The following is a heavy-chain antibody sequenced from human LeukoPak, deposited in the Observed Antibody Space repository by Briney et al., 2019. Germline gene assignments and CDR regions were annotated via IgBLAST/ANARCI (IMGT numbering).Heavy chain of an antibody. CDR2: INPNSGGT. CDR1: GYTFTVYY. D-gene: IGHD3-22*01. Sequence: GASVTVSCKASGYTFTVYYMHWVRQAPGQGLEWMGWINPNSGGTNFAQKFQGRVTMTRDTSISTAYMDLSRLRSDDTAVYYCARDVDHYDSTAKGLVDIWGQGTMVTVSS. V-gene: IGHV1-2*02. CDR3: ARDVDHYDSTAKGLVDI. J-gene: IGHJ3*02.